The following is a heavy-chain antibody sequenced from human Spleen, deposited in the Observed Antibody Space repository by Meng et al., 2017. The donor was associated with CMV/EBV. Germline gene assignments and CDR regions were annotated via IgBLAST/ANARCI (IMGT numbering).Heavy chain of an antibody. CDR2: IYDSGST. D-gene: IGHD1-7*01. Sequence: GGSVSSGSYDWSWIRQPPGKGLEWIGYIYDSGSTDYNPYRKSRVTISLDTSKNQFSLKVSSVTAADTAVYYCARANNWNYAMSFDYWGQGILVTVSS. CDR3: ARANNWNYAMSFDY. V-gene: IGHV4-61*01. CDR1: GGSVSSGSYD. J-gene: IGHJ4*02.